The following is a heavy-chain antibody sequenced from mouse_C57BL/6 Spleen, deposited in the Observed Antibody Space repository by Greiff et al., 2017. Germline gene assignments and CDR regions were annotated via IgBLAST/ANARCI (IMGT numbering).Heavy chain of an antibody. V-gene: IGHV5-12*01. D-gene: IGHD2-5*01. J-gene: IGHJ3*01. Sequence: EVHLVESGGGLVQPGGSLKLSCAASGFTFSDYYMYWVRQTPEKRLEWVAYISNGGGSTYYPDTVKGRFTISRDNAKNTLYLQMSRLKSEDTAMYYCANYYSNGFFAYWGQGTLVTVSA. CDR3: ANYYSNGFFAY. CDR1: GFTFSDYY. CDR2: ISNGGGST.